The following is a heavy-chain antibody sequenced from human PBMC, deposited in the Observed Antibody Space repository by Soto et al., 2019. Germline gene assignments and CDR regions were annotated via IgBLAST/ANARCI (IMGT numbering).Heavy chain of an antibody. D-gene: IGHD6-13*01. V-gene: IGHV3-30-3*01. CDR3: ARGIAAAGIDY. J-gene: IGHJ4*02. CDR1: GFTFSSYA. Sequence: PGGSLRLSCAASGFTFSSYAMHWVRQAPGKGLEWVAVISYDGSNKYYADSVKGRFTISRDNSKNTLYLQMNSLRAEDTAVYYCARGIAAAGIDYWGQGTLVTVS. CDR2: ISYDGSNK.